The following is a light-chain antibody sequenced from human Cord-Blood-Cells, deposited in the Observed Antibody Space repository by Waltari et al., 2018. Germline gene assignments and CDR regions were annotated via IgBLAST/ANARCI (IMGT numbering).Light chain of an antibody. CDR1: ESISSW. CDR3: QQYNSYWT. V-gene: IGKV1-5*03. J-gene: IGKJ1*01. CDR2: KAS. Sequence: IQMTQSPSTLSASVGDRATITCRASESISSWLAWYQQKPGKAPKLLIFKASSLESGVPSRFSGSGSGTEFPLTISSLQPDDFATYYCQQYNSYWTFGQGTKVEIK.